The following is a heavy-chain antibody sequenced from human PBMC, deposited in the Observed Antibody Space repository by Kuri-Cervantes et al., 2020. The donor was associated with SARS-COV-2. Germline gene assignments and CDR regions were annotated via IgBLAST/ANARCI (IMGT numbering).Heavy chain of an antibody. CDR2: ISSSGGAI. V-gene: IGHV3-48*03. CDR3: ARESRDAYNLGSFDL. Sequence: GGSLRLSCAASGFTFSSYEMHWVRQAPGKGLEWVSYISSSGGAIYYADSVKGRFTISRDNAKNSLYLQMNSLRDEDTAVYYCARESRDAYNLGSFDLWGRGTLVTVSS. J-gene: IGHJ2*01. D-gene: IGHD5-24*01. CDR1: GFTFSSYE.